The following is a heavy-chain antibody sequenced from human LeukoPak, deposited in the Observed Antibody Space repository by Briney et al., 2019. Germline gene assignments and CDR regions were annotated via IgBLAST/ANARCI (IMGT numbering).Heavy chain of an antibody. J-gene: IGHJ6*03. CDR1: GSTFSSYA. V-gene: IGHV1-69*05. CDR3: ARGAVVPAAVREIYYYYMDV. CDR2: IMPIFGTA. Sequence: SVKDSCKASGSTFSSYAISWVRQAPGQGLEWMGGIMPIFGTANYAQKFQGRVTITTDESTSTAYMELSSLRSEDTAVYYCARGAVVPAAVREIYYYYMDVWGKGATVTVSS. D-gene: IGHD2-2*01.